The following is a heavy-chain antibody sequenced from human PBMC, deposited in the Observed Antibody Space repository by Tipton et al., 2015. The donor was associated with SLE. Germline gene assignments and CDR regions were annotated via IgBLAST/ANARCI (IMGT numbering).Heavy chain of an antibody. D-gene: IGHD3-3*02. J-gene: IGHJ4*02. CDR1: GGSISSGSYY. V-gene: IGHV4-61*02. CDR2: GYPTGNT. CDR3: ARDKSSHSKYILDY. Sequence: TLSLTCTVSGGSISSGSYYWSWIRQPAGKGLEWIGRGYPTGNTNYNPSLNSRVTMSVDTSKNQFSLNLTSVTAADTAVYYCARDKSSHSKYILDYWGQGTLVTVSS.